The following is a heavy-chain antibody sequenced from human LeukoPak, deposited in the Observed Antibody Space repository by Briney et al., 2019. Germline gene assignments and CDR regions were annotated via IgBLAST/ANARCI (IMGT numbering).Heavy chain of an antibody. CDR3: AKHEKNSKTWHIDY. CDR2: ISASGGST. D-gene: IGHD2/OR15-2a*01. V-gene: IGHV3-23*01. CDR1: GFTFSSYS. Sequence: PGGSLRLSCAASGFTFSSYSMNWARQAPGKGLEYISAISASGGSTNYADSVQGRFTISRDNSRNTVYLQMNSLRAEDTAIYYCAKHEKNSKTWHIDYWGQGTLVTVSA. J-gene: IGHJ4*02.